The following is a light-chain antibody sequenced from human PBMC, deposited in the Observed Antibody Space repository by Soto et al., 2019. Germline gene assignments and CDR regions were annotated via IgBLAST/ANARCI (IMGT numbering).Light chain of an antibody. V-gene: IGKV2-30*02. CDR2: KVS. CDR3: MQGTHWPIT. Sequence: DVVMTQSPLSLPVTLGQPASISLGSIQSLVHSDGIAYFSWFQQRPGRSPRRLIYKVSNRDSGVPARFSGSGSGTDFALKISRVEAEDVGVYYCMQGTHWPITFGQGTRLEIK. J-gene: IGKJ5*01. CDR1: QSLVHSDGIAY.